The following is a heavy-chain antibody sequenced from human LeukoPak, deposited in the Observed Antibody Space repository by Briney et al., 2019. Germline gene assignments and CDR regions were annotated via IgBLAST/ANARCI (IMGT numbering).Heavy chain of an antibody. CDR3: AKGRSMDV. Sequence: GGSLRLSCAASGFTFSNYWMSWVRQAPGKGLEWVANIKQDGSEKYYVDSVKGRFTISRDNSKNTMYLQMNTLRAEDTAVYYCAKGRSMDVWGKGTTVTVSS. J-gene: IGHJ6*03. V-gene: IGHV3-7*03. CDR2: IKQDGSEK. CDR1: GFTFSNYW.